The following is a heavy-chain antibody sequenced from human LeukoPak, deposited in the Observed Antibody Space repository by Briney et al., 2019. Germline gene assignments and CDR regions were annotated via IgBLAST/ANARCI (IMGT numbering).Heavy chain of an antibody. Sequence: GGSLRLSCAASGFTFSSYWMSWVRQAPGKGLEWVANINQHGSEKYYVDPVKGRFTISRDNAKNSLYLQMNSLRVEDMAVYYCAREEAVAAFDYWGQGTLVTVSS. CDR2: INQHGSEK. V-gene: IGHV3-7*03. J-gene: IGHJ4*02. CDR1: GFTFSSYW. CDR3: AREEAVAAFDY. D-gene: IGHD6-19*01.